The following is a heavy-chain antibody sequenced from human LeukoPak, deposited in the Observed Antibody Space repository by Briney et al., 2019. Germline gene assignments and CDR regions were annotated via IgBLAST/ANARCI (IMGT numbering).Heavy chain of an antibody. CDR3: ARVWVRGVIGWFDP. V-gene: IGHV4-38-2*02. D-gene: IGHD3-10*01. CDR2: IYHSGST. CDR1: GYSISSGYY. J-gene: IGHJ5*02. Sequence: PSETLSLTCTVSGYSISSGYYWGWIRQPPGQGLEWIGSIYHSGSTYYNPSLKSRVTISVDTSKNLFSLKLSSVTAADTAVYYCARVWVRGVIGWFDPWGQGTLVTVSS.